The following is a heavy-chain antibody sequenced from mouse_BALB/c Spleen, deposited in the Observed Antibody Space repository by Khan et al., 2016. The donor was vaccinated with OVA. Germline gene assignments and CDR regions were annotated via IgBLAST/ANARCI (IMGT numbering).Heavy chain of an antibody. CDR2: ITYSGST. Sequence: EVKLEESGPGLVKPSQSLSLTCTVTGYSITSDYAWNWIRQFPGNKLEWMGYITYSGSTSYNPSLKSRISITRDTSKKQFFLQLNSVTTEDTATYFCARRSVWGAGTTVTVSS. CDR3: ARRSV. CDR1: GYSITSDYA. J-gene: IGHJ1*01. V-gene: IGHV3-2*02.